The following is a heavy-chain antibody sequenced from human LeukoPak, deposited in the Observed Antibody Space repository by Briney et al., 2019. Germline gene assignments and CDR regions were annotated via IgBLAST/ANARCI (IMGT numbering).Heavy chain of an antibody. J-gene: IGHJ4*02. V-gene: IGHV4-34*01. CDR3: ARRTGTYYYDSSGYSPWRYYFDY. Sequence: SETLSLTCAVYGGSFSGNYWSWIRQPPGKGLEWIGDINHSGTTNYSPSLKSRVTISVDTSKSQFSLKLSSVTAADTAVFYCARRTGTYYYDSSGYSPWRYYFDYWGQGTLVTVSS. CDR1: GGSFSGNY. CDR2: INHSGTT. D-gene: IGHD3-22*01.